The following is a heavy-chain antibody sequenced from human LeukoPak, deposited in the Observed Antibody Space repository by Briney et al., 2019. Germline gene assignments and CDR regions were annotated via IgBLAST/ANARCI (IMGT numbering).Heavy chain of an antibody. J-gene: IGHJ4*02. Sequence: GGSLRLSCAASGFTVSSYWMHWVRQPPGKELLWVARINVEGNYIDYAESVKGRFTISRDSAKNTLYLQMNSLGAEDTAVYYCAKDRWELLWRGELDHWGQGTLVTVSS. D-gene: IGHD1-26*01. V-gene: IGHV3-74*01. CDR3: AKDRWELLWRGELDH. CDR2: INVEGNYI. CDR1: GFTVSSYW.